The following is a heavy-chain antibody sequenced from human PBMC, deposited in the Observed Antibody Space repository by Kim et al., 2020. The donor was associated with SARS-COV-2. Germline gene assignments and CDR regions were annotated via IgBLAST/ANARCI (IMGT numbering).Heavy chain of an antibody. CDR1: GGSISSSSYY. CDR3: ARQKVRAGIVVVVAATPDP. D-gene: IGHD2-15*01. J-gene: IGHJ5*02. Sequence: SETLSLTCTVSGGSISSSSYYWGWIRQPPGKGLEWIGSIYYSGSTYYNPSLKSRVNISVDTSKNQFSLKLSSVTAADMAVYYCARQKVRAGIVVVVAATPDPWGQGTLVTVSS. CDR2: IYYSGST. V-gene: IGHV4-39*01.